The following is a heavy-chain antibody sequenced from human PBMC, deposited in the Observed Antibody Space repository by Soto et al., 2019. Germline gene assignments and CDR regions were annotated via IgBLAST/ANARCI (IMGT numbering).Heavy chain of an antibody. Sequence: SETLSLTCAVSGGSISSSNWWSWVRQPPGKGLEWIGEIYHSGSTNYNPSLKSRVTISVDKSKNQFSLKLSSVTAADTAVYYCARDEGRRSRLSVTPAYYGMDVWGQGTTVTVSS. CDR1: GGSISSSNW. CDR3: ARDEGRRSRLSVTPAYYGMDV. CDR2: IYHSGST. J-gene: IGHJ6*02. V-gene: IGHV4-4*02. D-gene: IGHD4-4*01.